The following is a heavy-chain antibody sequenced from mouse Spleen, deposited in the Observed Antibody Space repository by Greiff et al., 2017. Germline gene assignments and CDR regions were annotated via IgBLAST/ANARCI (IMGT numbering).Heavy chain of an antibody. D-gene: IGHD2-3*01. Sequence: EVKLMESGGDLVKPGGSLKLSCAASGFTFSSYGMSWVRQTPDKRLEWVATISSGGSYTYYPDSVKGRFTISRDNAKNTLYLQMSSLKSEDTAMYYCARHDGTGYFDVWGAGTTVTVSS. CDR3: ARHDGTGYFDV. CDR2: ISSGGSYT. V-gene: IGHV5-6*01. J-gene: IGHJ1*01. CDR1: GFTFSSYG.